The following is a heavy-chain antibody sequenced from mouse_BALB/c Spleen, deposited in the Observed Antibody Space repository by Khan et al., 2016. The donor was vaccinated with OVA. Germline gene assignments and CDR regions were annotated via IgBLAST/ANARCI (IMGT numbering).Heavy chain of an antibody. CDR3: ASHFYGKNYFDY. CDR1: GFTFSSFG. V-gene: IGHV5-17*02. CDR2: ISSGSSTI. J-gene: IGHJ2*01. D-gene: IGHD1-1*01. Sequence: EVELVESGGGLVQPGGSRKLSCAASGFTFSSFGMHWVRQAPEKGLEWVAYISSGSSTIYYADTVKGRFTISRDNSKNTLFLQMTSLRSEDTAMYYCASHFYGKNYFDYWGQGTTVTVSS.